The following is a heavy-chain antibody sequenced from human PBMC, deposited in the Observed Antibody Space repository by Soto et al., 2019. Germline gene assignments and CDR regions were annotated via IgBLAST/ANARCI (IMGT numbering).Heavy chain of an antibody. V-gene: IGHV3-21*01. J-gene: IGHJ5*02. CDR1: GFTFSSYS. CDR3: ARDAYYDSSGYTQGWFDP. Sequence: EVQLVESGGGLVKPGGSLRLSCAASGFTFSSYSMNWVRQAPGKGLEWVSSISSSSIYIYYADSVKGRFTISRDNAKNSLYLQMNSLRAEDTAVYYCARDAYYDSSGYTQGWFDPWGQGTLVNVSS. CDR2: ISSSSIYI. D-gene: IGHD3-22*01.